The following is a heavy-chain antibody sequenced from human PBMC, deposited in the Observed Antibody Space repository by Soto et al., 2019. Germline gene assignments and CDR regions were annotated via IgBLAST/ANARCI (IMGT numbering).Heavy chain of an antibody. V-gene: IGHV3-7*01. CDR3: ARGGNGYENWPPYYYYGMDV. CDR2: IKQDGGQT. Sequence: GGSLRLSCAACGFTFDSYWMTWVRQAPGKGLEWVAHIKQDGGQTYYVDSVKGRFTISRDNAKTSLYLQMNSLRAEDTSVYFCARGGNGYENWPPYYYYGMDVWGQGTTVTVSS. CDR1: GFTFDSYW. J-gene: IGHJ6*02. D-gene: IGHD5-12*01.